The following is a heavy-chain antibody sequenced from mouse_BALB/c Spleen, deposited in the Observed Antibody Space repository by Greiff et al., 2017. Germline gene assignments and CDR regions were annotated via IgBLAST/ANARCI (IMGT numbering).Heavy chain of an antibody. J-gene: IGHJ3*01. CDR1: GFSLTSYG. Sequence: QVQLQQSGPGLVAPSQSLSITCTVSGFSLTSYGVHWVRQPPGKGLEWLGVIWAGGSTNYNSALMSRLSISKDNSKSQVFLKMNSLQTDDTAMYYCARDPYYYGSSYGGFAYWGQGTLGTVSA. CDR2: IWAGGST. D-gene: IGHD1-1*01. V-gene: IGHV2-9*02. CDR3: ARDPYYYGSSYGGFAY.